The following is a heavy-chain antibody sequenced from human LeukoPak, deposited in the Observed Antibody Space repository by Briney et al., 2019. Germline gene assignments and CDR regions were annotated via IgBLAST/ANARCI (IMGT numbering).Heavy chain of an antibody. CDR3: ARERERDAFDI. CDR1: GGSISSGGYY. Sequence: SQTLSLTCTVSGGSISSGGYYWSWIRQPPGKGLEWIGYIYHSGSTYYNPSLKSRVTISVDRSKNQFSLKLSSVTAADTAVYYCARERERDAFDIWGQGTMVTVSS. CDR2: IYHSGST. V-gene: IGHV4-30-2*01. D-gene: IGHD1-26*01. J-gene: IGHJ3*02.